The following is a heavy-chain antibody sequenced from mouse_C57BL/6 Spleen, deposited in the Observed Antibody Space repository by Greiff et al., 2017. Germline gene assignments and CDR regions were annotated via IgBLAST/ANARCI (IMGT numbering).Heavy chain of an antibody. CDR3: ARGFYGYDDAMDY. J-gene: IGHJ4*01. D-gene: IGHD2-2*01. V-gene: IGHV1-18*01. CDR2: INPNNGGT. CDR1: GYTFTDYN. Sequence: DVKLQESGPELVKPGASVKIPCKASGYTFTDYNMDWVKQSHGKSLEWIGDINPNNGGTIYNQKFKGKATLTVDKSSSTAYMELRSLTSEDTAVYYCARGFYGYDDAMDYWGQGASVTVSS.